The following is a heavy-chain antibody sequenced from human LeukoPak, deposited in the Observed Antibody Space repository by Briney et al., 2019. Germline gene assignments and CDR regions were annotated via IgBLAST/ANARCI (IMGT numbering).Heavy chain of an antibody. Sequence: ASVKVSCKASGYTFTSYDINWVRQATGQGLEWMGWMNPNSGNTGYAQKFQGRVTITRNTSISTAYMELSSLRSEDTAVYYCARRGKLDYGSGSSWDNYYYYYYMDVWGKGTTVTVSS. D-gene: IGHD3-10*01. CDR1: GYTFTSYD. V-gene: IGHV1-8*03. CDR3: ARRGKLDYGSGSSWDNYYYYYYMDV. J-gene: IGHJ6*03. CDR2: MNPNSGNT.